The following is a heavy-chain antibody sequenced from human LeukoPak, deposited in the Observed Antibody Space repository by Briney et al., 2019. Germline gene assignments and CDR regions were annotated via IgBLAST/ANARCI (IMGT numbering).Heavy chain of an antibody. Sequence: SQTLSLTCAISGDSVSSINGAWNWIRQSPSRGLEWLGRTYYRSKWYDEYAVSMRGRITINPDTSMNQFSLHLLSVTPEDTAVYYCARDLGNTGWYTFHYWGQGTLVTVSS. V-gene: IGHV6-1*01. D-gene: IGHD6-19*01. CDR3: ARDLGNTGWYTFHY. CDR2: TYYRSKWYD. J-gene: IGHJ4*02. CDR1: GDSVSSINGA.